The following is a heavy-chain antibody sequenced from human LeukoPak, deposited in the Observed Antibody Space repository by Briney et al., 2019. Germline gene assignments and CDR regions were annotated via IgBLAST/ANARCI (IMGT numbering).Heavy chain of an antibody. D-gene: IGHD6-13*01. CDR1: GFTFGDYA. Sequence: GGSLRLSCTASGFTFGDYAMSWVRQAPGKGLEWVGFIRSKAYGGTTEYAASVKGRFTISRDDSKSIAYLQMNSLKTEETAVYYCTRQQLVQVYYYMDVWGKGTTVTVSS. J-gene: IGHJ6*03. CDR3: TRQQLVQVYYYMDV. CDR2: IRSKAYGGTT. V-gene: IGHV3-49*04.